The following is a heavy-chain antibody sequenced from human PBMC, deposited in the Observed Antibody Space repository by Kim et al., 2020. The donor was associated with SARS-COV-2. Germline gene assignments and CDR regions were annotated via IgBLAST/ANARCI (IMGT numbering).Heavy chain of an antibody. J-gene: IGHJ4*02. V-gene: IGHV4-59*01. Sequence: SETLSLTCTVSGGSIIGYYWNWIRQPPGKQLEWIGYIYYSGSTNYNPSLKSRVTISVDTSKNQFSLKLRSVTAADTAVYYCARATPTVVTGFDYWGQGTLVTVSS. CDR2: IYYSGST. CDR1: GGSIIGYY. CDR3: ARATPTVVTGFDY. D-gene: IGHD4-17*01.